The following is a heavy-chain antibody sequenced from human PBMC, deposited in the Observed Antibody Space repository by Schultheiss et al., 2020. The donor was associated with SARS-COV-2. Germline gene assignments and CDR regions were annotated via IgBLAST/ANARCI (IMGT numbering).Heavy chain of an antibody. CDR3: ARRSGYSYGSSRTRIYYYYMDV. V-gene: IGHV1-18*01. D-gene: IGHD5-18*01. J-gene: IGHJ6*03. CDR2: ISAYNGNT. CDR1: GGTFSSYA. Sequence: ASVKVSCKASGGTFSSYAISWVRQAPGQGLEWMGWISAYNGNTNYAQKLQGRVTMTTDTSTSTAYMELRSLRSDDTAVYYCARRSGYSYGSSRTRIYYYYMDVWGKGTTVTVSS.